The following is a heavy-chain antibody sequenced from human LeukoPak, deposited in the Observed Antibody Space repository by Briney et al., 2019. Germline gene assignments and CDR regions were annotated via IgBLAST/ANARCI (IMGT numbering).Heavy chain of an antibody. CDR2: ISSSSSYI. Sequence: GGSLRLSCAASGFTFSSYSMNWVRQAPGKGLEWVSSISSSSSYIYYADSVKGRFTISRDNAKNSLYLQMNSLRAEDTAVYYCAKDRVNSVVTAIPDGFDIWGQGTMVTVSS. CDR3: AKDRVNSVVTAIPDGFDI. D-gene: IGHD2-21*02. J-gene: IGHJ3*02. CDR1: GFTFSSYS. V-gene: IGHV3-21*01.